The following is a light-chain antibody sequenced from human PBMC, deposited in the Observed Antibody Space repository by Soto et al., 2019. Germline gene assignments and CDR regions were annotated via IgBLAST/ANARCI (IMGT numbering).Light chain of an antibody. Sequence: DIQMTQSPSTLSGSVGDRVTITCLASQTISSWLAWYQQKPGKAPKLLIYKASTLKSGVPSRFSGSGSGTEFTLTISSLKPDDFATYYCQHYNSYSEAFGQGTTGDIK. CDR2: KAS. J-gene: IGKJ1*01. CDR1: QTISSW. CDR3: QHYNSYSEA. V-gene: IGKV1-5*03.